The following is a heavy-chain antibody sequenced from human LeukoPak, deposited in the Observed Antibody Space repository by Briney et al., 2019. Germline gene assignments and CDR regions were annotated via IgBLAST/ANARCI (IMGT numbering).Heavy chain of an antibody. CDR2: ISSSGSTI. CDR3: ARELTFGGVI. J-gene: IGHJ4*02. Sequence: GGSLRLSCAASGFTFSSYEMNWVRQAPGKGLEWVSYISSSGSTIYYADSVKGRFTISRDNAKNSLYLQMNSLRAEDTAVYYCARELTFGGVIWGQGTLVTVSS. V-gene: IGHV3-48*03. CDR1: GFTFSSYE. D-gene: IGHD3-16*01.